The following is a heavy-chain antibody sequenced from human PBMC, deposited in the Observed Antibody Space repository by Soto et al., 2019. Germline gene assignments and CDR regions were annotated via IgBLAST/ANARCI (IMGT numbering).Heavy chain of an antibody. D-gene: IGHD5-18*01. Sequence: SETLSLTCAVSGYSISSSNWWGWIRQPPGKGLEWIGYIYYSGSTYYNPSLKSRVTMSVDTSKNQFSLKLSSVTAVDAAVYYCAIYSYGFGVDYWGQGTLVTVSS. CDR2: IYYSGST. CDR3: AIYSYGFGVDY. CDR1: GYSISSSNW. V-gene: IGHV4-28*01. J-gene: IGHJ4*02.